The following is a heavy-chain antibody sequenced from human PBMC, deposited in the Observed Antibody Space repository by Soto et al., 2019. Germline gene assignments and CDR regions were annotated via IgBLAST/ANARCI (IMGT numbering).Heavy chain of an antibody. CDR2: ISGSGQTT. J-gene: IGHJ4*02. CDR3: AKARGDSWTTYFFDY. Sequence: EVQLLEAGGVSVQPGGSLMLSCAASGFTFSSYSLSWLRQAPGQGLEWVSGISGSGQTTHYKDSVKGRFTISRDNFRNTLYIQVNSLRAEDTAIYFCAKARGDSWTTYFFDYWGQGALVTVSS. CDR1: GFTFSSYS. D-gene: IGHD4-4*01. V-gene: IGHV3-23*01.